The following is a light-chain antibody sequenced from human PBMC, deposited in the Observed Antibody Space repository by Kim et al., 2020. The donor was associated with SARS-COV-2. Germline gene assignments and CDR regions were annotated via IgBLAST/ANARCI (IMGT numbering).Light chain of an antibody. V-gene: IGKV1-27*01. CDR3: HRYNNFPVT. J-gene: IGKJ3*01. Sequence: AYVGDRVSITGRASQAIGKYLASYQQRPGTAPKLLFCSASILQSGLSSRFSGSGSGTDFTLTISRLQPEDFGTYFCHRYNNFPVTFGPGTKVDIK. CDR2: SAS. CDR1: QAIGKY.